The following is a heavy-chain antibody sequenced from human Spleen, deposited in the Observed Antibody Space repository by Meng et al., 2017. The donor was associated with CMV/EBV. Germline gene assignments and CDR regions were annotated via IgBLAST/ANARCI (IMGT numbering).Heavy chain of an antibody. CDR2: ISGSGGST. Sequence: ETLSLTCAASGFTFSSYAMSWVRQAPGKGLEWVSAISGSGGSTYYADSVKGRFTISRDNSKNTLYLQMNSLRAEDTAVYYCAKVVLSGSYDYYGMDVWGQGTTVTVSS. CDR3: AKVVLSGSYDYYGMDV. CDR1: GFTFSSYA. J-gene: IGHJ6*02. V-gene: IGHV3-23*01. D-gene: IGHD1-26*01.